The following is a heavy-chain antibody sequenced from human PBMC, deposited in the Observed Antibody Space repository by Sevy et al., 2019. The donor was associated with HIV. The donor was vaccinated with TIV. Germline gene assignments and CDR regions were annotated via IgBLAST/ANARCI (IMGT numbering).Heavy chain of an antibody. D-gene: IGHD3-16*01. CDR2: INSDGSTT. Sequence: GGSLRLSCAASGFTFSTYWMHWVRQAPGKGLVWLSRINSDGSTTSYADSVKGRFTISRDNGKNTLYLQMNSLRAEDTAVYYCAHWGWPLDGFDIWGQGTMVTVSS. J-gene: IGHJ3*02. CDR3: AHWGWPLDGFDI. V-gene: IGHV3-74*01. CDR1: GFTFSTYW.